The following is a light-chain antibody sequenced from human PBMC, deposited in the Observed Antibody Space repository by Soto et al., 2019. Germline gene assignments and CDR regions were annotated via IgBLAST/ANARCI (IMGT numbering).Light chain of an antibody. Sequence: EIVLTQSPGTLSLSPGERATLSCRASQSVSSSYLAWYQQKPGQAPRLLIYGASGRATGIPDRFSGSGSGTDFTLTISRLEPEDFAVYYCQQYGSSPGITFRQGTRLEIK. V-gene: IGKV3-20*01. CDR1: QSVSSSY. CDR3: QQYGSSPGIT. CDR2: GAS. J-gene: IGKJ5*01.